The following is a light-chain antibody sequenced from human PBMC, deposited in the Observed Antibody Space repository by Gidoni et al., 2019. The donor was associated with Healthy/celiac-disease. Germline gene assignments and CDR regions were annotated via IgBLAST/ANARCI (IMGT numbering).Light chain of an antibody. Sequence: QSVLPQPPSASATPGHGVTISCSGSSSNIGSNYVYWYQQLPGTAPKLLIYRNNQRPSGVPDRFSGSKSGTSASLAISGLRSEDEADYYCAAWDDSLSGVVFGGGTKLTVL. CDR3: AAWDDSLSGVV. V-gene: IGLV1-47*01. CDR1: SSNIGSNY. CDR2: RNN. J-gene: IGLJ2*01.